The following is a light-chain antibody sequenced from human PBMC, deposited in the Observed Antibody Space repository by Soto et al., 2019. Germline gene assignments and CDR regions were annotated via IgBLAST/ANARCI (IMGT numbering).Light chain of an antibody. CDR2: GVS. Sequence: EIVLTQSPGTLSLSPGERATLSCRTSQRISHKYLAWYQQKPGQAPRLLIHGVSSRATGIPDRFSGSGSGTDFTLTISTLEPEDFAVYYCQLYSGSPWTFCQGTKVEIK. CDR1: QRISHKY. J-gene: IGKJ1*01. CDR3: QLYSGSPWT. V-gene: IGKV3-20*01.